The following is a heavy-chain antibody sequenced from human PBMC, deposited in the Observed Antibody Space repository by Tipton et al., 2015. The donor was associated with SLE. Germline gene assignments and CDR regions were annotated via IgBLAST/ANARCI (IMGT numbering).Heavy chain of an antibody. CDR3: ARLGTLADRGYLDL. CDR1: GGSISSRRHY. V-gene: IGHV4-39*06. D-gene: IGHD2/OR15-2a*01. Sequence: TLSLTCTVSGGSISSRRHYWAWIRQPPKKGLEWIGTISYSGKTHYTPSLQSRVTISVDTSKNHLTLELDSVTAADTAMYYCARLGTLADRGYLDLWGRGALVSVSS. J-gene: IGHJ2*01. CDR2: ISYSGKT.